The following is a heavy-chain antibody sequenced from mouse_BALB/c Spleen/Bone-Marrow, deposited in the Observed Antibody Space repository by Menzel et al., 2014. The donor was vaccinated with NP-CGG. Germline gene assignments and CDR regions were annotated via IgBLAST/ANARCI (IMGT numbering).Heavy chain of an antibody. CDR1: GYSITSDYA. D-gene: IGHD2-4*01. Sequence: VQLQQSGPGLVKPSQSLSLTCTVTGYSITSDYAWNWIRQFPGNKLEWMGYISYSGSSSYNPSLESRISITRDTSETQFFLQLHSVTTEDTATYYCARYDYDVGYFDYWGQGTTLTVSS. V-gene: IGHV3-2*02. J-gene: IGHJ2*01. CDR2: ISYSGSS. CDR3: ARYDYDVGYFDY.